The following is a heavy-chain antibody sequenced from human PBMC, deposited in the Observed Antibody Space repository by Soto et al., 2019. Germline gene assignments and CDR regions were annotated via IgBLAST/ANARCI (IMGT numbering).Heavy chain of an antibody. Sequence: PGGSLRLSCAASGFTFSSYAMSWVRQAPGKGLEWVSAISGSGGSTYYADSVKGRFTISRDNSKNTLYLQMNSLRAEDTAVYYCAKDIPTYYYDSSGYYTQKTNIFDYWGQGTLVTVSS. V-gene: IGHV3-23*01. CDR3: AKDIPTYYYDSSGYYTQKTNIFDY. D-gene: IGHD3-22*01. CDR2: ISGSGGST. J-gene: IGHJ4*02. CDR1: GFTFSSYA.